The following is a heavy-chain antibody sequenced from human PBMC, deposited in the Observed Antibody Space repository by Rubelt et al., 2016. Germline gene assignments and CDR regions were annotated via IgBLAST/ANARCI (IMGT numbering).Heavy chain of an antibody. CDR2: IWNDGSTS. Sequence: QVQLVESGGGVVQPGRSLRLSCAASGFIFSSYGMYWVRQAPGKGLEWVAFIWNDGSTSYYADSVKGRFTISRDNSKNTVYLQINGLRAEDTAVYYCATSHGTLSTCYIGMDVWGQGTTVTVSS. V-gene: IGHV3-33*01. CDR3: ATSHGTLSTCYIGMDV. D-gene: IGHD2-2*02. CDR1: GFIFSSYG. J-gene: IGHJ6*02.